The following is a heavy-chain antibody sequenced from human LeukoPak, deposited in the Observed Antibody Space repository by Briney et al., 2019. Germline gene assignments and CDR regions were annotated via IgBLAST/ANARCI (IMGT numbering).Heavy chain of an antibody. D-gene: IGHD5-18*01. J-gene: IGHJ4*02. Sequence: PGGSLRLSCAASGFTFSSYAMSWVRQAPGKGLEWVSAISGSGGSTYYADSVKGRFTISRDNSKNTLYLQMNSLRAEDTAVYYCAKDPGGYSYGSVDYWGQGTLVTVSS. CDR3: AKDPGGYSYGSVDY. CDR2: ISGSGGST. CDR1: GFTFSSYA. V-gene: IGHV3-23*01.